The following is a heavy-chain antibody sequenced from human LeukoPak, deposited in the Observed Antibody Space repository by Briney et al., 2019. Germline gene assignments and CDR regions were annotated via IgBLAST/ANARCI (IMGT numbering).Heavy chain of an antibody. CDR3: ARGCSGGRTTCYYYYGMDV. CDR2: IYYSGST. D-gene: IGHD2-15*01. J-gene: IGHJ6*02. V-gene: IGHV4-59*01. Sequence: PSETLSLTCSVSGGSISSCYWSWIRQPPGKGLEWIGYIYYSGSTNYNPSLKGRVTISVDTSKNQFSLKLSSVTAADTAVYYCARGCSGGRTTCYYYYGMDVWGQGTTVTVSS. CDR1: GGSISSCY.